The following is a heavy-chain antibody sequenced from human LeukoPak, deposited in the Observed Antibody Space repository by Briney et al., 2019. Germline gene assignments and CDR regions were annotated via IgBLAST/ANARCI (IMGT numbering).Heavy chain of an antibody. J-gene: IGHJ6*03. CDR3: ARSPLVVPAAPNYYYYYMDV. CDR1: GGSISSYY. CDR2: IYYSGST. D-gene: IGHD2-2*01. V-gene: IGHV4-59*01. Sequence: SEPLSLTCTVSGGSISSYYWSWIRQPPGKGLEWIGYIYYSGSTNYNPSLKSRVTISVDTSKNQFSLKLSSVTAADTAVYYCARSPLVVPAAPNYYYYYMDVWGKGTTVTVSS.